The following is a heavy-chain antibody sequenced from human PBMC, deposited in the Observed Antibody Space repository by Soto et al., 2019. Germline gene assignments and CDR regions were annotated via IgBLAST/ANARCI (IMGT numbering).Heavy chain of an antibody. CDR3: AWXYSSRWYXVDY. D-gene: IGHD6-13*01. Sequence: SVKVSCKASGGTFSSYAISWVRQAPGQGLEWMGGIIPIFGTGNYAQKFQGRVTITADESTSTAYMELSSLRAEGTAVYYWAWXYSSRWYXVDYWGQGTIVTVSS. V-gene: IGHV1-69*13. CDR1: GGTFSSYA. CDR2: IIPIFGTG. J-gene: IGHJ4*02.